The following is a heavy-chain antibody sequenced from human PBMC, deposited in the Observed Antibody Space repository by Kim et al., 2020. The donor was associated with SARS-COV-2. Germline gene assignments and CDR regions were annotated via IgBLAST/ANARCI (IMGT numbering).Heavy chain of an antibody. D-gene: IGHD3-10*01. J-gene: IGHJ4*02. Sequence: SPSRKRRATISVDTSKNQFSLKLSSVTAADTAVYYCARGLGGSGSYSFDYWGQGTLVTVYS. CDR3: ARGLGGSGSYSFDY. V-gene: IGHV4-31*02.